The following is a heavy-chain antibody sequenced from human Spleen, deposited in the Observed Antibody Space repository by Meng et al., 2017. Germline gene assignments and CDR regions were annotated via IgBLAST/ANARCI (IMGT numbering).Heavy chain of an antibody. Sequence: SETLSLTCTVSGYSVSSGYYWAWIRQSPGKGLEWIGSISHSGSTYYNPSLKSRVTILVDTSKNQFSLKLSSVTAADTAVYYCARVSGYLDYWGQGTLVTVSS. V-gene: IGHV4-38-2*02. J-gene: IGHJ4*02. CDR1: GYSVSSGYY. CDR2: ISHSGST. CDR3: ARVSGYLDY.